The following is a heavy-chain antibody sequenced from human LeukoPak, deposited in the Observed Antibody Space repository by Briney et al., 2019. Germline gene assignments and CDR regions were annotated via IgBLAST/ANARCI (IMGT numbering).Heavy chain of an antibody. V-gene: IGHV4-31*03. CDR1: GGSISSGGYY. Sequence: SQTLSLTCTVSGGSISSGGYYWSWIRQHPGKGLEWIGYIYYSGSTYYNPSLKSRVTISVDTSKNQFSLKLSSVTAADTAVYYCARSPPGVATTSRHGYYYYGMDVWGQGTTVTVSS. J-gene: IGHJ6*02. D-gene: IGHD5-12*01. CDR2: IYYSGST. CDR3: ARSPPGVATTSRHGYYYYGMDV.